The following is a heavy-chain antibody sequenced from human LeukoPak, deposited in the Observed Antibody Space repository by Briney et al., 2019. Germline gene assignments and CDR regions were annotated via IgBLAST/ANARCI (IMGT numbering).Heavy chain of an antibody. CDR2: IYYSGSV. D-gene: IGHD1-1*01. CDR1: GGSIYTYY. J-gene: IGHJ6*02. CDR3: ARDLKNCHIDV. Sequence: SETLSLTCTVSGGSIYTYYWSWIRQAPGKGLEWIGYIYYSGSVNYDPSLKSRVTMSVDPSNNQFSMKLRSVTAADTAVYYCARDLKNCHIDVWGQGTTVTVSS. V-gene: IGHV4-59*01.